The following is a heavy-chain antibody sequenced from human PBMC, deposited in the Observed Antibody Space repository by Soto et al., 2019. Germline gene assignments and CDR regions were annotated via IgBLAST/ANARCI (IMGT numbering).Heavy chain of an antibody. Sequence: QVQLGQSGDEVKKPGASVKVSCKASGYIFVNYGIAWVRQAPGQGLEWMGWISPYTGNTHSASKVQGRLTMTTDTSTSTAYMDLGSLTSDDTAVYYCVMVDNYVTPTRQDVWGQGTTVTVSS. CDR1: GYIFVNYG. CDR2: ISPYTGNT. J-gene: IGHJ6*02. V-gene: IGHV1-18*01. CDR3: VMVDNYVTPTRQDV. D-gene: IGHD3-16*01.